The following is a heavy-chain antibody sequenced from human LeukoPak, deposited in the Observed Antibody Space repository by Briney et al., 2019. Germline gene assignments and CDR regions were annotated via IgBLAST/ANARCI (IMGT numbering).Heavy chain of an antibody. J-gene: IGHJ1*01. CDR3: AKRAVGATTFVEYFQH. Sequence: GSLRPSCAASGFTFSSYAMSWVRQAPGKGLEWVSAISGSGGSTYYADSVKGRFTISRDNSKNTLYLQMNSLRAEDTAVYYCAKRAVGATTFVEYFQHWGQGTLVTVSS. V-gene: IGHV3-23*01. CDR1: GFTFSSYA. CDR2: ISGSGGST. D-gene: IGHD1-26*01.